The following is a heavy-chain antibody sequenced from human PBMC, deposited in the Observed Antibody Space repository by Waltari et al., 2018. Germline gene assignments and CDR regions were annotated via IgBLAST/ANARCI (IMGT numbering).Heavy chain of an antibody. CDR1: GFTFSSYS. Sequence: EVQLVESGGGLVKPGGSLRLSCAASGFTFSSYSMNWVRQAPGKGLEWVSSISSSSYIYYADSVKGRFTISRDNAKNSLYLQMNSLRAEDTAVYYCARGGSSSWLFDYWGQGTLVTVSS. D-gene: IGHD6-13*01. V-gene: IGHV3-21*01. CDR2: ISSSSYI. CDR3: ARGGSSSWLFDY. J-gene: IGHJ4*02.